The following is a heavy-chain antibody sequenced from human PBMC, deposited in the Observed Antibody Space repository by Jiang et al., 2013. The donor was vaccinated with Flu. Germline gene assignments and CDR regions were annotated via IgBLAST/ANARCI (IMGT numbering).Heavy chain of an antibody. CDR2: IYYSGST. CDR3: ASTFYGDVGYFDL. CDR1: GGSISSSSYY. J-gene: IGHJ2*01. Sequence: LLKPSETLSLTCTVSGGSISSSSYYWGWIRQPPGKGLEWIGSIYYSGSTYYNPSLKSRVTISVDTSKNQFSLKLSSVTAADTAVYYCASTFYGDVGYFDLWGRGTLVTVSS. D-gene: IGHD2/OR15-2a*01. V-gene: IGHV4-39*07.